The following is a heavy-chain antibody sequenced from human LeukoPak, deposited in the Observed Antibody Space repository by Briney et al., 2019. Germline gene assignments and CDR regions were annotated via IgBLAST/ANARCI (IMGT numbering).Heavy chain of an antibody. J-gene: IGHJ4*02. Sequence: PSGTLSLTCAVSGDSINNNNWWSWVRQPPGKGLEWIGEIYHSGSTTYNPSLRSRVTISVDRSENQFSLKLTSVTAADTAVYYCARNGDLCIDYWGPGTLVTVSS. CDR3: ARNGDLCIDY. CDR1: GDSINNNNW. V-gene: IGHV4-4*02. CDR2: IYHSGST. D-gene: IGHD4-17*01.